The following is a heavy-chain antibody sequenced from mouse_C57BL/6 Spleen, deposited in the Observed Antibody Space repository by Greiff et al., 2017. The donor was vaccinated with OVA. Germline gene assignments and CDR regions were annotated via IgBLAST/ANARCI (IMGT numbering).Heavy chain of an antibody. V-gene: IGHV1-59*01. J-gene: IGHJ2*01. CDR2: IDPSDSST. CDR3: ARDRDKGDYFDY. CDR1: GYTFTSYW. Sequence: QVQLQQPGAELVRPGTSVTLSCKASGYTFTSYWMHWVKQRPGQGLEWIGVIDPSDSSTTYNQKFKGKATLTVATSSSTAYMQLSSLTSEDSAVYYCARDRDKGDYFDYWGQGTTLTVSS. D-gene: IGHD3-3*01.